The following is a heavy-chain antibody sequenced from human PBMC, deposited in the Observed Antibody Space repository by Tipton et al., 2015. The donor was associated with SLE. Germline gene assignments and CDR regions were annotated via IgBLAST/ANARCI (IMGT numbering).Heavy chain of an antibody. Sequence: TLSLTCTVSGGSISNSIYYWNWIRQPPGRGLEWIGTIFYTGSTYYNPSLKSRVTISVDTSKNQFSLKLSSVTAADTAVYYCARYGMVVIASFDYWGQGTPVTVSS. CDR3: ARYGMVVIASFDY. D-gene: IGHD2-21*01. CDR2: IFYTGST. CDR1: GGSISNSIYY. J-gene: IGHJ4*02. V-gene: IGHV4-39*07.